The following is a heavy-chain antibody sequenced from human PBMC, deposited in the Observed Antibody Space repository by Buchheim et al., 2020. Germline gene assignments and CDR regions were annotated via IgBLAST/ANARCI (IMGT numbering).Heavy chain of an antibody. D-gene: IGHD5-24*01. CDR1: GFTFRSSE. CDR2: ISNGGSTI. Sequence: EVQLVESGGGLVQPGGSLRLSCAASGFTFRSSEMNWVRQAPGKGLEWVSYISNGGSTIYYADSVKGRFTISRDNAKNSLYLQMDSLRAEDTAVYYCARGRGDGYNLGASDIWGQGT. V-gene: IGHV3-48*03. J-gene: IGHJ3*02. CDR3: ARGRGDGYNLGASDI.